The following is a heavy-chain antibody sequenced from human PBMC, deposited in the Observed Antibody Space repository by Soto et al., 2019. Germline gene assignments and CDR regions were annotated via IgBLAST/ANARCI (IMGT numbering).Heavy chain of an antibody. CDR3: ARSEATGLDY. CDR2: AHHSGRT. J-gene: IGHJ4*02. V-gene: IGHV4-4*02. CDR1: GGSMTSSNW. Sequence: QVQLQESGPGLVKPSGTLSLTCTVSGGSMTSSNWWNWVRQSPGKGLEWIGEAHHSGRTNYNPSIRIQVTLSVDKSKYHFSLKLSSVTAADTAVYYCARSEATGLDYWGQGTLVSVSS. D-gene: IGHD1-26*01.